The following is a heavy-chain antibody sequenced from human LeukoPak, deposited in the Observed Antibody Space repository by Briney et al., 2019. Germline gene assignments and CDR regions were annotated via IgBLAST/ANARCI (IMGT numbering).Heavy chain of an antibody. V-gene: IGHV4-59*01. CDR2: IHYSGRT. Sequence: PSETLSLTCSVSGVSMSRYYWSWIRKSPGKGLEWIGAIHYSGRTNYNPSLKSRVTISVDTSKNQFSLKLTSVTGADTAVYYCARDEQPPGDWGQGALVTVSS. CDR1: GVSMSRYY. D-gene: IGHD6-13*01. CDR3: ARDEQPPGD. J-gene: IGHJ4*02.